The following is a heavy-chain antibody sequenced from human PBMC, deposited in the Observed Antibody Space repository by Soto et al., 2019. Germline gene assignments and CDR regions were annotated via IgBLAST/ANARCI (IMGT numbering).Heavy chain of an antibody. Sequence: PGGSLRLSCAASGFTFSSYWMSWVRQAPGKGLEWVANIEQDGSEKNYVDSVKGRFTISSDNAKNSLYLQMNSLRAEDTAVFYCARDHGGLGFDIWGQGTMGTVSS. V-gene: IGHV3-7*03. CDR1: GFTFSSYW. D-gene: IGHD3-16*01. J-gene: IGHJ3*02. CDR3: ARDHGGLGFDI. CDR2: IEQDGSEK.